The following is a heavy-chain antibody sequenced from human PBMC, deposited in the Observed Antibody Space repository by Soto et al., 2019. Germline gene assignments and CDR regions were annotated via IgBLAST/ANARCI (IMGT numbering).Heavy chain of an antibody. CDR1: GFTFSNYA. D-gene: IGHD6-19*01. J-gene: IGHJ4*01. Sequence: GGSLRLSCAASGFTFSNYAMSWVRQAPGKGLEWVSGISGSGGTTYYADSVKGRFTISRDNSKNTLYLQMKSLRAEDTAVYYCAKAPWGVAGTVGTFDYCGHGTLVTVS. CDR2: ISGSGGTT. CDR3: AKAPWGVAGTVGTFDY. V-gene: IGHV3-23*01.